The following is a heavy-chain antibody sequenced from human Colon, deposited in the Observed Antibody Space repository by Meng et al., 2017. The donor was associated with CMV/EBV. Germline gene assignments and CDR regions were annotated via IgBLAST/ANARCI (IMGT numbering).Heavy chain of an antibody. Sequence: QVQLVQSGAEVTKPGASVEVSCKASGYTFTSHGISWARQAPGQGLEWMGWISAYNTNTDYAQKFQGRVTMTRDTAINTAYMELSSLRSEDRAVYYCATSFYGGLPWGQGTLVTVSS. V-gene: IGHV1-18*01. J-gene: IGHJ5*02. D-gene: IGHD2/OR15-2a*01. CDR1: GYTFTSHG. CDR2: ISAYNTNT. CDR3: ATSFYGGLP.